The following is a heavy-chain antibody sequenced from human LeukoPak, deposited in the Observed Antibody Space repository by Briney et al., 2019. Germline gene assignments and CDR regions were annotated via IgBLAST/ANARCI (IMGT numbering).Heavy chain of an antibody. Sequence: GASVKVSCKTSGFTFTSYGISWLRQAPGQGLEWLGWISAYNGNTNYAQKFQGRVTITADESTSTAYMELSSLRSEDTAVYYCARGGGVPAATSPYYYYYMTSGAKGPRSPSP. CDR2: ISAYNGNT. V-gene: IGHV1-18*01. CDR3: ARGGGVPAATSPYYYYYMTS. CDR1: GFTFTSYG. J-gene: IGHJ6*03. D-gene: IGHD2-2*01.